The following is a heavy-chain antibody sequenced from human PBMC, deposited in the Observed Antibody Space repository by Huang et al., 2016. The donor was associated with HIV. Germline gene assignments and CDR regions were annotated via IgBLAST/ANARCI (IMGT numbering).Heavy chain of an antibody. V-gene: IGHV4-59*02. D-gene: IGHD6-19*01. J-gene: IGHJ5*02. CDR2: VYDSGTT. CDR3: VRDQGRLAVGGIDNWFDP. Sequence: QVRLQESGPGLVKPSETLSLSCTVSGDSVSSHYWGWIRHPPGTGLEWIGTVYDSGTTKYNPGLKSRITISVDTSKNGFSLNITSVSAADTAMYFCVRDQGRLAVGGIDNWFDPWGQGALVTVSS. CDR1: GDSVSSHY.